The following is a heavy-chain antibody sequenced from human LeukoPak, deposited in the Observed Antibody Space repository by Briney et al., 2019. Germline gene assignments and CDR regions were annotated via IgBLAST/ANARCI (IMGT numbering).Heavy chain of an antibody. Sequence: PGGSLRLSCAASGLTVSDNFMSWVRQAPGKGLEWVPVLYRGGNTYYADSVRGRFNLSRDNSKNMVYLQMNSLTAEDTAVYYCARERIEGATSDMDYWGQGTLVTVSS. CDR2: LYRGGNT. J-gene: IGHJ4*02. D-gene: IGHD2-21*01. CDR3: ARERIEGATSDMDY. V-gene: IGHV3-66*01. CDR1: GLTVSDNF.